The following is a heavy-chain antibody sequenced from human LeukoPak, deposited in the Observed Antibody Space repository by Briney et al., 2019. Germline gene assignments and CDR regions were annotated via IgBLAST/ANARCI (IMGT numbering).Heavy chain of an antibody. D-gene: IGHD6-13*01. CDR3: AKDNGAAAASDY. V-gene: IGHV3-23*01. CDR1: GFTFSSSA. CDR2: ISNNGGYT. J-gene: IGHJ4*02. Sequence: GGSLRLSCAASGFTFSSSAMSWVRQAPGKGLEWVSAISNNGGYTYYADSVQGRFTISRDNSKSTLCLQMNSLRAEDTAVYYCAKDNGAAAASDYWGQGTLVTVSS.